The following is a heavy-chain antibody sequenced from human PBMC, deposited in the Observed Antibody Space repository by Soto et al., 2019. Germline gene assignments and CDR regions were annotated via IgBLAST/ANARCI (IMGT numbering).Heavy chain of an antibody. Sequence: SETLSLTCAVYGGSFSGYYWSWIRQPPGKGLEWIGEINHSGSTNYNPSLKSRVTISVDTSKNQFSLKLSSVTAADTAVYYCGRRIAAAGTRFRGFAPWGQGPLVPVSS. J-gene: IGHJ5*02. CDR1: GGSFSGYY. CDR3: GRRIAAAGTRFRGFAP. V-gene: IGHV4-34*01. D-gene: IGHD6-13*01. CDR2: INHSGST.